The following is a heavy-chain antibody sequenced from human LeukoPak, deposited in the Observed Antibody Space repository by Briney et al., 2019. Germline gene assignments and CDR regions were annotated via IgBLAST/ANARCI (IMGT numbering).Heavy chain of an antibody. D-gene: IGHD4-17*01. CDR1: GFTFGSFW. Sequence: PGGSLRLSCAASGFTFGSFWMHWVRQAPGKGLVWVARISSDGRRVSYADAVKGRFTISRDNAKNALCLQMNSLRAEDTAVYFCARASTTVPNLLDNWGQGTLVTVSS. J-gene: IGHJ4*02. CDR2: ISSDGRRV. V-gene: IGHV3-74*01. CDR3: ARASTTVPNLLDN.